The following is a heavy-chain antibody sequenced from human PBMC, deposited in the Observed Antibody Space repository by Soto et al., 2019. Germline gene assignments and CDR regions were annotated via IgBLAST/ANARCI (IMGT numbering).Heavy chain of an antibody. J-gene: IGHJ5*02. V-gene: IGHV4-31*03. CDR3: ARDLKVRGTDWFDP. D-gene: IGHD3-10*01. CDR2: IYYSGST. CDR1: GGSISSGGYY. Sequence: QVQLQESGPGLVKPSQTLSLTCTVSGGSISSGGYYWSWIRQHPGKGLEWIGYIYYSGSTYYNPSLQSRVTISVDTSKNQFSLKLSSVTAADTAVYYCARDLKVRGTDWFDPWGQGTLVTVSS.